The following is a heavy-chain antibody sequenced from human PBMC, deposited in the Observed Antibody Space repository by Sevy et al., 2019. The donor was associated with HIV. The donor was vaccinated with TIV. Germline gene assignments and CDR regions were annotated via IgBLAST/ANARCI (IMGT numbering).Heavy chain of an antibody. J-gene: IGHJ4*02. CDR2: ISGSGDTT. CDR3: AIDDWDSRNWYEDY. V-gene: IGHV3-23*01. Sequence: GGSLRLSCAASGFTFSSYAMNWVRQAPGKGLEWVSTISGSGDTTYYADSVKGRFTISRDNSKNTLYLQMNSLRAEDTAIYYCAIDDWDSRNWYEDYWGQGTLVTVSS. CDR1: GFTFSSYA. D-gene: IGHD6-13*01.